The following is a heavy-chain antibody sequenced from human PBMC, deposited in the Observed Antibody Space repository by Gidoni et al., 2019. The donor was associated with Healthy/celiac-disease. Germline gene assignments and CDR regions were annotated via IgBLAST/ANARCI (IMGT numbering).Heavy chain of an antibody. CDR2: ISGSGGST. J-gene: IGHJ6*02. CDR3: AKDRDTDGYDWGYYGMDV. V-gene: IGHV3-23*01. Sequence: EVQLLESGGGLVQPGGSLRLSCAASGFTFISYAMSWVRQAPGKGLEWVSAISGSGGSTYYADSVKGRFTISRDNSKNTLYLQMNSLRAEDTAVYYCAKDRDTDGYDWGYYGMDVWGQGTTVTVSS. D-gene: IGHD5-12*01. CDR1: GFTFISYA.